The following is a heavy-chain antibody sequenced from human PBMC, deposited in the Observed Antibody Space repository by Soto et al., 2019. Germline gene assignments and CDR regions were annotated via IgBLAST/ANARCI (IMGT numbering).Heavy chain of an antibody. CDR2: INAGNGNT. V-gene: IGHV1-3*01. J-gene: IGHJ6*03. CDR3: AGGGYDYYYYYYMDV. D-gene: IGHD6-25*01. CDR1: GYTFTSYA. Sequence: QVQLVQSGAEVKKPGASVKVSCKASGYTFTSYAMHWVRQAPGQRLEWMGWINAGNGNTKYSQKFQGRVTITRDTSASTAYMELSSLRSEDTAVYYCAGGGYDYYYYYYMDVWGKGTTVTVSS.